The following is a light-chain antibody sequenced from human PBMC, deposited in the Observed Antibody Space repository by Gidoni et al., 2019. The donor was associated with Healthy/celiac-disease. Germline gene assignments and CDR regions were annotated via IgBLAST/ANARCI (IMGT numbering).Light chain of an antibody. CDR1: ALTDQF. J-gene: IGLJ1*01. Sequence: SYELAQPTSVSVSPGQTARITCSGDALTDQFAYWYQQKPGQAPVLLIYKDSERPSGIPARFSGSSSGTTATLTISGVQAEDEADYYCQSPDSTTSYYVFGTGTKVTVL. V-gene: IGLV3-25*02. CDR3: QSPDSTTSYYV. CDR2: KDS.